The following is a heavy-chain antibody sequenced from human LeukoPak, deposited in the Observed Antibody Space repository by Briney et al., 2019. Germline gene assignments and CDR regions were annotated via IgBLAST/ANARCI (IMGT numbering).Heavy chain of an antibody. CDR1: GYSFTNYW. CDR2: IYPGDSDT. CDR3: ARGSGAYSSGWYWFDY. Sequence: GESLKIPCKGAGYSFTNYWIGWVRQMPGKGLEWMGIIYPGDSDTRYSPSFQGQVTISADKSISTAYLQWSSLKASDTAMYYCARGSGAYSSGWYWFDYWGQGTLVTVSS. V-gene: IGHV5-51*01. D-gene: IGHD6-19*01. J-gene: IGHJ4*02.